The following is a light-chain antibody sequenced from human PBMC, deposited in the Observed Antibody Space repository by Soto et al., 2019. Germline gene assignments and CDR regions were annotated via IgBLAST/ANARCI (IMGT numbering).Light chain of an antibody. J-gene: IGKJ1*01. Sequence: IQLTQSPSSLSASVGDRVTITCRASQGISSYLAWYQQKPGKAPKLLIYAASTLQIRVPSRFSGSRSGTEFTLHISSLQTEDFATYYYQQLNSYPWTFGQGTKVHIK. CDR3: QQLNSYPWT. CDR2: AAS. CDR1: QGISSY. V-gene: IGKV1-9*01.